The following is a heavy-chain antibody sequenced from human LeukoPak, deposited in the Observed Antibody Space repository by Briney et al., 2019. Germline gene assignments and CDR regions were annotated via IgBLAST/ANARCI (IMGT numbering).Heavy chain of an antibody. V-gene: IGHV3-73*01. Sequence: GGSLRLSCAASGFTFSDSPIHWVRQASGKGLEWVARIKSKFNNYATAYAESVKGRFTISRDNSKNTLYLQMNSLRAEDTAVYYCAKDPYWVVTATNYFDYWGQGTLVTVSS. J-gene: IGHJ4*02. CDR3: AKDPYWVVTATNYFDY. D-gene: IGHD2-21*02. CDR2: IKSKFNNYAT. CDR1: GFTFSDSP.